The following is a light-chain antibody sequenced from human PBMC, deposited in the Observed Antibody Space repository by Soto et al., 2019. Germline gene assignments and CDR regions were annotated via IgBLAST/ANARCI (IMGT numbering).Light chain of an antibody. CDR2: GAS. CDR3: QQYNYWPYT. V-gene: IGKV3-15*01. J-gene: IGKJ2*01. Sequence: EIVMTQSPAILSVSPGERATISCRASQSVSSNLAWYQQKPGQAPRRLIYGASTRATGIPARFSGSGSGTEFTLTISSLQSEDFAVYYCQQYNYWPYTFGQGTKVDIK. CDR1: QSVSSN.